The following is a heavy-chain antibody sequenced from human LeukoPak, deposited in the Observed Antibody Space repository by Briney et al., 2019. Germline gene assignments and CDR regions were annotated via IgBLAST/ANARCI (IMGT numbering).Heavy chain of an antibody. CDR1: GVTFSRYG. Sequence: GGSPRLSCAASGVTFSRYGMTWVRQAQGQGLEWVSGISDRGGSTYYADSVKDRFTISRDNSRNTLYLQMKSVRAEDTAVYYCAKDRYGDYIIDYWGQGTLVTVSS. D-gene: IGHD4-17*01. V-gene: IGHV3-23*01. J-gene: IGHJ4*02. CDR2: ISDRGGST. CDR3: AKDRYGDYIIDY.